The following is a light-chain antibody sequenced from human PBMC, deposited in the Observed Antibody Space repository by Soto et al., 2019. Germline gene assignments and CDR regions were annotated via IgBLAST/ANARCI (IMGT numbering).Light chain of an antibody. CDR2: AAS. Sequence: EIVLTQSPGTLSLSPGERATLSCRASQSVTSTHLAWYQQKPGQAPRLLIYAASSRATGIPDRFSGSGSGTGFPLTISRLEPEDFAVYYCQQYGSSPWTFGQGPKVEIK. J-gene: IGKJ1*01. CDR3: QQYGSSPWT. V-gene: IGKV3-20*01. CDR1: QSVTSTH.